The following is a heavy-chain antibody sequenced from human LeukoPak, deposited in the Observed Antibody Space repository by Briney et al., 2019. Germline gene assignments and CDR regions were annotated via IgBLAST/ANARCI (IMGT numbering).Heavy chain of an antibody. J-gene: IGHJ4*02. V-gene: IGHV3-23*01. Sequence: PGRSLRLSCAASGFTFSSYAMSWVRQAPGKGLEWVSGISGSGGSTHYPDSVKGRFTISRDNSKNTLYLQMNSLRAEDTAVYYCAKDRGGIVSRGFDYWGQGTLVTVSS. CDR1: GFTFSSYA. D-gene: IGHD1-26*01. CDR3: AKDRGGIVSRGFDY. CDR2: ISGSGGST.